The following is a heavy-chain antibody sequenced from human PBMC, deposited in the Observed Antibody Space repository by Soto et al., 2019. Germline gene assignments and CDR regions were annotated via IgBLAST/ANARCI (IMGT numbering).Heavy chain of an antibody. D-gene: IGHD3-3*01. V-gene: IGHV3-30*18. CDR3: AKDPGYDFWSGRTYYYYYYGMDV. J-gene: IGHJ6*02. Sequence: GGSLRLSCAASGFTFSSYGMHWVRQAPGKGLEWVAVISYDGSNKYYADSVKGRFTISRDNSKSTLYLQMNSLRAEDTAVYYCAKDPGYDFWSGRTYYYYYYGMDVWGQGTTVTVSS. CDR1: GFTFSSYG. CDR2: ISYDGSNK.